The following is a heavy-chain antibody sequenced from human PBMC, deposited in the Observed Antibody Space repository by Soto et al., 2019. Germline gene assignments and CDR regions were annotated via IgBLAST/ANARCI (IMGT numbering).Heavy chain of an antibody. CDR1: GHSISSTDN. J-gene: IGHJ4*02. D-gene: IGHD3-10*01. CDR2: YYLDGGT. CDR3: ARDSVYFDY. V-gene: IGHV4-38-2*01. Sequence: SETLSLNCAVSGHSISSTDNWGCIRQPPGKGLEWIGSYYLDGGTSYNPSLKSRVTISADTSKNQFSLKLTSVTAADTAVYYCARDSVYFDYWGRGTLVTVYS.